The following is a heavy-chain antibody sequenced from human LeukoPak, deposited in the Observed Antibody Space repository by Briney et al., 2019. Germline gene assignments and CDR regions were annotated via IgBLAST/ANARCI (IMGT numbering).Heavy chain of an antibody. Sequence: ASVKVSCKASGYTFTGYYMHWVRQAPGQGLEWMGRINPNSGGTNYAQKFQGRVTMTRDTSISTAYMELSRLRSDDTAVYYCASSLLWFGEIGPQHNWFDPWGQGTLVTVSS. CDR2: INPNSGGT. V-gene: IGHV1-2*06. CDR1: GYTFTGYY. J-gene: IGHJ5*02. CDR3: ASSLLWFGEIGPQHNWFDP. D-gene: IGHD3-10*01.